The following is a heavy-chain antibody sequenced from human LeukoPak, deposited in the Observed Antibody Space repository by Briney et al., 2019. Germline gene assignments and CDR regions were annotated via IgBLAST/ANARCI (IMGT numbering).Heavy chain of an antibody. J-gene: IGHJ5*02. V-gene: IGHV3-30-3*01. CDR2: ISYDGSNK. CDR1: GFTFSNYA. Sequence: GGSLRLSCAASGFTFSNYAVHWVRQAPGKGLEWVAVISYDGSNKYYADSVKGRFTISRDNSKNTLYLQMDSLRAEDTAVYYCARDRPWFDPWGQGALVTVSS. D-gene: IGHD6-6*01. CDR3: ARDRPWFDP.